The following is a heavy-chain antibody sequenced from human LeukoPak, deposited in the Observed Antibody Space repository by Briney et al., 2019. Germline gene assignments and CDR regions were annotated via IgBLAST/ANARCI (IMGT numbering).Heavy chain of an antibody. J-gene: IGHJ4*02. D-gene: IGHD3-22*01. Sequence: GESLKISCQSSGYRLTDYWIAWVRQMPGKGLEWMGMVYPGDSDTRYSPSFRGQVTISADKSISTAYLQWSSLKASDTAIYYCARRGSSGTYYVFDSWGQGTLVIVSS. V-gene: IGHV5-51*01. CDR1: GYRLTDYW. CDR3: ARRGSSGTYYVFDS. CDR2: VYPGDSDT.